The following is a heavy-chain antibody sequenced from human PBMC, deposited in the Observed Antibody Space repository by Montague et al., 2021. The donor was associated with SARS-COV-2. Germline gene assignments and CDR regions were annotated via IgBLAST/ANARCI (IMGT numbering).Heavy chain of an antibody. J-gene: IGHJ6*02. D-gene: IGHD6-13*01. CDR1: GFTFSSYS. CDR2: ISSSSSYI. CDR3: GRDQQLVLGYYYGMDV. V-gene: IGHV3-21*01. Sequence: SLRLSCAASGFTFSSYSMNWVRQAPGKGLEWVSSISSSSSYIYYADSVKGRFTISRDNAKNSLYLQMNSLRAEDTAVYYCGRDQQLVLGYYYGMDVWGQGTTVTVSS.